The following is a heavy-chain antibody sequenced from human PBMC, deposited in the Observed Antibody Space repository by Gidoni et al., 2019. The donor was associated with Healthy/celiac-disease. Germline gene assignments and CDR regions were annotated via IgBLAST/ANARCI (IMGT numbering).Heavy chain of an antibody. CDR3: ASSGGVVAATSYDY. J-gene: IGHJ4*02. Sequence: QVQLLQSGPEVKNPAASVQVSCKASGYTFTSYDINWVRQATGQGLEWMGWMNPNSGNTGYAKKFQGRVTMTRNTSISTAYMELSSLRSEDTAVYYCASSGGVVAATSYDYWGQGTLVTVSS. D-gene: IGHD2-15*01. CDR1: GYTFTSYD. CDR2: MNPNSGNT. V-gene: IGHV1-8*01.